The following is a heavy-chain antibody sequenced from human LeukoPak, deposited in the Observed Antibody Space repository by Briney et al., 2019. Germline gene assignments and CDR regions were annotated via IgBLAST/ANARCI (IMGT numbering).Heavy chain of an antibody. Sequence: AGGSLRLSCAASGFTFDDYAMHWVRQAPGKGLEWVSGISWNSGSIGYADSVKGRFTISRDNAKNSLYLRMNSLRAEDTALYYCAKDVTYYYDSSGYYDYWGQGTLVTVSS. CDR2: ISWNSGSI. D-gene: IGHD3-22*01. J-gene: IGHJ4*02. CDR1: GFTFDDYA. CDR3: AKDVTYYYDSSGYYDY. V-gene: IGHV3-9*01.